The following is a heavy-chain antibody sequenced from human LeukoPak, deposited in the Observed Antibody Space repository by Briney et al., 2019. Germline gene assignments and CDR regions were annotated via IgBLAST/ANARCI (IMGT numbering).Heavy chain of an antibody. CDR1: GFTFSSYG. CDR3: ARSLSYQLLRFYYYYYGMDV. J-gene: IGHJ6*02. CDR2: IWYDGSNK. Sequence: GGSLRLSCAASGFTFSSYGMHWVRQAPGKGLEWVAVIWYDGSNKYYADSVKGRFTISRDNSKDTLYLQMNSLRAEDTAVYYCARSLSYQLLRFYYYYYGMDVWGQGTTVTVSS. D-gene: IGHD2-2*01. V-gene: IGHV3-33*01.